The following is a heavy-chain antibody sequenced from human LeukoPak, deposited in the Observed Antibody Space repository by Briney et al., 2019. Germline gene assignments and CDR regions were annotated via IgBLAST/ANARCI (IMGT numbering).Heavy chain of an antibody. CDR1: GGSISSSSYY. D-gene: IGHD1-14*01. CDR3: ARGFRLEPIDY. J-gene: IGHJ4*02. CDR2: IYYSGST. Sequence: SETLSLTCTVSGGSISSSSYYWGWIRQPPGKGLEWIGSIYYSGSTYYNLSLKSRVTISVDTSKNQFSLKLSSVTAADTAVYYCARGFRLEPIDYWGQGTLVTVSS. V-gene: IGHV4-39*07.